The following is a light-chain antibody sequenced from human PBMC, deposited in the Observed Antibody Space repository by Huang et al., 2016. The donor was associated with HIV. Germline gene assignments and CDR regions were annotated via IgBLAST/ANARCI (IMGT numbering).Light chain of an antibody. Sequence: EIVLTQSPATLSLSPGETATLSCRASQSVSTYLAWYQQKPGQAPRLFIYDASNRATGIPARFSGSGSGTDFTLTISSLEPEDFAVYYCQQRSNWPPIFTFGPGTKVDIK. CDR1: QSVSTY. J-gene: IGKJ3*01. CDR3: QQRSNWPPIFT. CDR2: DAS. V-gene: IGKV3-11*01.